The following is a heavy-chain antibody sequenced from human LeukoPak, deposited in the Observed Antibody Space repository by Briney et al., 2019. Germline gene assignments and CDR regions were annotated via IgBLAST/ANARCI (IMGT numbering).Heavy chain of an antibody. CDR2: IYYSGST. Sequence: SETLSLTCTVSGGSISSYYWSWIRQPPGKGLEWIGYIYYSGSTNYNPSLKSRVTISVDTSKNQFSLKLSSVTAADTAVYYCARSYYDILTGWRKGAFDIWGQGTMVTVSS. J-gene: IGHJ3*02. D-gene: IGHD3-9*01. CDR1: GGSISSYY. V-gene: IGHV4-59*08. CDR3: ARSYYDILTGWRKGAFDI.